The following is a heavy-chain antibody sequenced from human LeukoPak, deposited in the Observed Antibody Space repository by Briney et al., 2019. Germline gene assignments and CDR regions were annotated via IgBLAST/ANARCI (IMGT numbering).Heavy chain of an antibody. Sequence: ASVKVSCKVSGYTLTELSMHWVRQAAGKGLEWMGGFDPEDGETIYAQKFQGRVTMTEDTSTDTAYMELSSLRSEDTAVYYCATFPLGYCSGGSCYYYYYMDVWGKGTTVTVSS. CDR3: ATFPLGYCSGGSCYYYYYMDV. CDR1: GYTLTELS. D-gene: IGHD2-15*01. V-gene: IGHV1-24*01. CDR2: FDPEDGET. J-gene: IGHJ6*03.